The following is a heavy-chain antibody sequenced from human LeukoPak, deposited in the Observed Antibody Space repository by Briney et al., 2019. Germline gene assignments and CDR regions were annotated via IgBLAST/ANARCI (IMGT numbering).Heavy chain of an antibody. CDR3: ARDTQYSSSWDGFDY. CDR1: GYTFTSYG. CDR2: INVYTGHT. V-gene: IGHV1-18*01. D-gene: IGHD6-13*01. Sequence: GASVKVSCKASGYTFTSYGISWVRQAPGQGLEWMGWINVYTGHTKYPQNFQGRVTMTTDTSTSTAYMEVRSLRSDDTAVYYCARDTQYSSSWDGFDYWGQGTTVTVSS. J-gene: IGHJ4*02.